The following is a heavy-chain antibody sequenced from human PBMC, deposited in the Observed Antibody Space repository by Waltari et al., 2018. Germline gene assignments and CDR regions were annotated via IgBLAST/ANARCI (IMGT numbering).Heavy chain of an antibody. J-gene: IGHJ4*02. CDR3: ARDPMYYYDSSGYYYDY. D-gene: IGHD3-22*01. Sequence: QVQLQESGPGLVKPSETLSLPCAVPVYSISSGYYRGWICQPPGKGLELIGCIYHSGSTYYNPSLKSRVTISVDTSKNQFSLKLSSVTAADTAVYCCARDPMYYYDSSGYYYDYWGQGTLVTVSS. CDR1: VYSISSGYY. V-gene: IGHV4-38-2*02. CDR2: IYHSGST.